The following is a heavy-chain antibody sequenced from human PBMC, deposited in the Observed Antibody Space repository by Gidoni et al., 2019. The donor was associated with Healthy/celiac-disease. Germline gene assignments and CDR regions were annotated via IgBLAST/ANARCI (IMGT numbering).Heavy chain of an antibody. J-gene: IGHJ6*02. CDR2: IYYSGST. CDR3: ARDAVTMVRGVTDYYYGMDV. CDR1: GGSISSYY. D-gene: IGHD3-10*01. V-gene: IGHV4-59*01. Sequence: QVQLQESGTGLVKPSETLSLTCTSSGGSISSYYWSWIRQPPGKGLEWIGYIYYSGSTNYNPSLKSRVTISVDTSKNQFSLKLSSVTAADTAVYYCARDAVTMVRGVTDYYYGMDVWGQGTTVTVSS.